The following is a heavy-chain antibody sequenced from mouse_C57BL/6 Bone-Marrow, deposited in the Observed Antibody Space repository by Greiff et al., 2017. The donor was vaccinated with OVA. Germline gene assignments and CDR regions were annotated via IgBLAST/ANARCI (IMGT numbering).Heavy chain of an antibody. J-gene: IGHJ2*01. CDR1: GYSITSGYY. CDR2: ISYDGSN. CDR3: ARDGDYYGSSIFDY. D-gene: IGHD1-1*01. V-gene: IGHV3-6*01. Sequence: DVQLQESGPGLVKPSQSLSLTCSVTGYSITSGYYWNWIRQFPGNKLEWMGYISYDGSNNYNPSLKNRISITRDTSKNQFFLKLNSVTTEDTATYYWARDGDYYGSSIFDYWGQGTTLTVSS.